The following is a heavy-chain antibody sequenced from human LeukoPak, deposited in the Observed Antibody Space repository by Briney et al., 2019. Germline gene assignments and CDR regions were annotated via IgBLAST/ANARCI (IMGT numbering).Heavy chain of an antibody. V-gene: IGHV4-59*01. CDR3: ERRVGSGWFYFDY. Sequence: SETLSLTCTVSGGSISSYYWSWIRQPPGKGLEWIGYVYYSGSTNYNPSLKSRVTISIDTSKNQFSLKLNSVTAADTAVYYCERRVGSGWFYFDYWGQGTLVTVSS. D-gene: IGHD6-19*01. J-gene: IGHJ4*02. CDR2: VYYSGST. CDR1: GGSISSYY.